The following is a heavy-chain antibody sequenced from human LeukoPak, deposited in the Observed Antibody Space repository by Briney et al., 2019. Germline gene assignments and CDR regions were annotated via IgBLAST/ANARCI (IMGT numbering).Heavy chain of an antibody. CDR2: IYYSGST. CDR1: GGSISSGDYY. V-gene: IGHV4-30-4*01. D-gene: IGHD3-22*01. J-gene: IGHJ3*02. CDR3: AREHPLYDSSAHAFDI. Sequence: SETLSLTCTVSGGSISSGDYYWSWIRQPPGKGLEWIGYIYYSGSTFYNPSLKSRVTISVDTSKNQFSLKLSSVTAADTAVYYCAREHPLYDSSAHAFDIWGQGTMVTVSS.